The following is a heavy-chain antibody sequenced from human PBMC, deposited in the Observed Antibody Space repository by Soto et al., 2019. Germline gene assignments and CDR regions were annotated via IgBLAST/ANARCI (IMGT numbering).Heavy chain of an antibody. J-gene: IGHJ6*01. CDR3: ASEGQKKDPEHYYYFYGMDI. CDR2: ISGDSVNT. V-gene: IGHV1-18*01. Sequence: WASVKVSCKAAGYNFTTYGISWVRQAPGQGLEWMGWISGDSVNTKSAPKLQDRITMTTDTSAGTAYMELRRLRSDDTAVYFCASEGQKKDPEHYYYFYGMDIWGQGTTVTVSS. CDR1: GYNFTTYG.